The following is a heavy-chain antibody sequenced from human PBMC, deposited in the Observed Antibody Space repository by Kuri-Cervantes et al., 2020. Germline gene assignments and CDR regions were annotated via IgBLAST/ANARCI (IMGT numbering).Heavy chain of an antibody. V-gene: IGHV1-46*01. D-gene: IGHD6-13*01. J-gene: IGHJ4*02. Sequence: ASVKVSCKAVGYTFTGYHMHWVRQAPGQGLEWMGVINPSGGSTNYAQKFQGRVTITTDESTSTAYMELSSLRSEDTAVYYCAVTTGAAAGPKQGDYWGQGTLVTVSS. CDR2: INPSGGST. CDR3: AVTTGAAAGPKQGDY. CDR1: GYTFTGYH.